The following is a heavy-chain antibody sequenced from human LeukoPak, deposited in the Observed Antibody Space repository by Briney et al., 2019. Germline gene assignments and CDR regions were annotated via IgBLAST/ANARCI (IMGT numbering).Heavy chain of an antibody. CDR3: ARGAHYDFWSGDPTYYFDY. J-gene: IGHJ4*02. CDR2: ISAYNGKT. Sequence: ASVKVSCKASGYTFTSYGISWGGQAPGQGVEGRGWISAYNGKTNYAQKLQGRGTMTTDTYTSTANMELRRMRDGDTAGYYCARGAHYDFWSGDPTYYFDYWGQGTLVTVSS. V-gene: IGHV1-18*01. CDR1: GYTFTSYG. D-gene: IGHD3-3*01.